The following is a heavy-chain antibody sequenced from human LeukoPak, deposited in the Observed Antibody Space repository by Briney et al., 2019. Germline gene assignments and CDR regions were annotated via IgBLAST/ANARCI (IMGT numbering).Heavy chain of an antibody. CDR1: GFTFSKAW. V-gene: IGHV3-15*07. D-gene: IGHD3-10*01. Sequence: GGSLRLSCAASGFTFSKAWMNWVRQAPGKGLEWVGRIKSKTDGGTIDHAAPVKGRFTISRDDSKNMMYLQMNSLKTEDTAVYYCSTDYYGSGRPGFGYWGQGSLVTVFS. CDR3: STDYYGSGRPGFGY. CDR2: IKSKTDGGTI. J-gene: IGHJ4*02.